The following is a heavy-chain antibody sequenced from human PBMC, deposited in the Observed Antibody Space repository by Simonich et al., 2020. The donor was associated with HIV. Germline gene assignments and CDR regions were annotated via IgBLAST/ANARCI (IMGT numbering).Heavy chain of an antibody. V-gene: IGHV1-69-2*01. CDR1: GYTFTDYY. Sequence: EVQLVQSGAEVKKPGATVKISCRVFGYTFTDYYIHWVQQVPGKGLEWIGLVDPEQDETKYAGKFQGRLTITADTSPDIAYMELSSLRSEDTAVYYCATVGLRDGYNYYWGQGTLITVSS. CDR2: VDPEQDET. D-gene: IGHD1-1*01. J-gene: IGHJ4*02. CDR3: ATVGLRDGYNYY.